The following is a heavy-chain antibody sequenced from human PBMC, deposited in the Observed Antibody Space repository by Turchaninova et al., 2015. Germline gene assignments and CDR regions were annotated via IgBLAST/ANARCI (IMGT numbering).Heavy chain of an antibody. D-gene: IGHD6-19*01. Sequence: ELQLVQSGAEGKEPGLSLMIPCKASGDNFSSSWISRVRQMPGKGLEWMGKIDPRDSETKYSPSFQGHVSISADKSISTAYLQWRSLKASDTAIYYCAVTPNYYGSSGYFWSQGTPVTVSS. CDR3: AVTPNYYGSSGYF. J-gene: IGHJ4*02. V-gene: IGHV5-10-1*03. CDR1: GDNFSSSW. CDR2: IDPRDSET.